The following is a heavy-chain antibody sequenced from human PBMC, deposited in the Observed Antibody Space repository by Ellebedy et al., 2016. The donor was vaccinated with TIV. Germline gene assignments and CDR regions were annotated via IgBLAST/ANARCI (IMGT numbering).Heavy chain of an antibody. CDR1: GYTFTTYY. Sequence: ASVKVSCKASGYTFTTYYIHWVRQAPGQGLEWVGTLNPSTGGTNYAQKFQGWVTMTRDTSISTAYMELSRLRSDDTAVYYCAAFPYISSSSAFWGQGSLVTVSS. CDR2: LNPSTGGT. J-gene: IGHJ4*02. CDR3: AAFPYISSSSAF. D-gene: IGHD6-6*01. V-gene: IGHV1-2*04.